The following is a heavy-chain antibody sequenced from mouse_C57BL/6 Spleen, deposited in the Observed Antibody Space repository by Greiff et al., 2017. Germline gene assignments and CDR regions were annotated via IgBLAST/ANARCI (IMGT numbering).Heavy chain of an antibody. Sequence: QVQLQQPGAELVKPGASVKMSCTASGYTFTSYWITWVKQRPGQGLEWIGEIYPGSGSPNYNEKFKSKATLTVDTSTSTAYMQLSSLTSEDSAVYYCARYGGDYWGQGTTLTVAS. V-gene: IGHV1-55*01. D-gene: IGHD1-1*01. CDR3: ARYGGDY. CDR2: IYPGSGSP. CDR1: GYTFTSYW. J-gene: IGHJ2*01.